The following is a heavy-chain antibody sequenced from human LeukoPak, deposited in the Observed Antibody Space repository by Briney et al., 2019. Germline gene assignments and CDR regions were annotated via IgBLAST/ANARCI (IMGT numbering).Heavy chain of an antibody. J-gene: IGHJ2*01. CDR1: GFTFSSYE. CDR3: ARDQHVADPSETFDL. D-gene: IGHD6-19*01. CDR2: ISSSGSTI. V-gene: IGHV3-48*03. Sequence: GGSLRLSCAASGFTFSSYEMNWVRQAPGKGLEWASYISSSGSTIYYADSVKGRFTISRDNAKNSLYLQMNSLRAEDTAVYYCARDQHVADPSETFDLWGRGTLVTVSS.